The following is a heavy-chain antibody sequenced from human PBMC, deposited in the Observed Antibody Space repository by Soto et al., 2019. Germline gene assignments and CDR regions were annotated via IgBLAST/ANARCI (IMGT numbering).Heavy chain of an antibody. Sequence: SVKVSCKASGGTFSSYAISWVRQAPGQGLEWMGGIIPIFRTAHYAQKFQGRVTITADKSTSTAYMELSSLRSEDTAVYYCATSTITIFGVVMPQYNYYYGVDVWGQGTTVTVSS. CDR2: IIPIFRTA. CDR3: ATSTITIFGVVMPQYNYYYGVDV. V-gene: IGHV1-69*06. J-gene: IGHJ6*02. D-gene: IGHD3-3*01. CDR1: GGTFSSYA.